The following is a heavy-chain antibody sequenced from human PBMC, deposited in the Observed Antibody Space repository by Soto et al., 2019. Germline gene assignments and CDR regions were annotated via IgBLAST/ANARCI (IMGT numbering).Heavy chain of an antibody. CDR2: IIPIFGTA. CDR3: ARSTYYYDSSGYYCPNGFDY. D-gene: IGHD3-22*01. V-gene: IGHV1-69*13. CDR1: GGTFSSYA. Sequence: SVKVSCKASGGTFSSYAISWVRQAPGQGLEWMGGIIPIFGTANYAQKFQGRVTITADESTSTAYMELSSLRSEDTAVYYCARSTYYYDSSGYYCPNGFDYWGQGTLVTVSS. J-gene: IGHJ4*02.